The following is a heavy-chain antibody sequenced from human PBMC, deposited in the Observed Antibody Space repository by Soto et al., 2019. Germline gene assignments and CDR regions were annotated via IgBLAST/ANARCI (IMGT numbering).Heavy chain of an antibody. V-gene: IGHV3-48*01. CDR1: GVTFSSYS. CDR2: ISSSGSTI. CDR3: ARPYGSGSYYNYFDS. D-gene: IGHD3-10*01. Sequence: GGSLRVSYAAAGVTFSSYSMNWVRQATGEGLEWVSYISSSGSTIYYADSVKGRFTISRDQAKNSLYLQMNSLRAEDTAVYYCARPYGSGSYYNYFDSWGQGILVTVSS. J-gene: IGHJ4*02.